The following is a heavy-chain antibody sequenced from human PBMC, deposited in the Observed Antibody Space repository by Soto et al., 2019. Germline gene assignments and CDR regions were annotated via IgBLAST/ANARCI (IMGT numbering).Heavy chain of an antibody. Sequence: ASVKVSCKASGDTFTTYDIHWVRQATGQGLEWLGWMNPSTGNTGYAQQSLGRVTMTRDNTISTAYMELSRLTSEATAVYCCASGRFEEWLLKCWGQGTLVTVSS. V-gene: IGHV1-8*01. D-gene: IGHD3-3*01. CDR3: ASGRFEEWLLKC. CDR1: GDTFTTYD. CDR2: MNPSTGNT. J-gene: IGHJ4*02.